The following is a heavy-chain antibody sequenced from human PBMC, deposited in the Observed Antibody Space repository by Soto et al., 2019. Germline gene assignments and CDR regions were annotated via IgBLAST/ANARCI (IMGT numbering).Heavy chain of an antibody. V-gene: IGHV2-70*01. CDR2: IDWDDDK. CDR1: WFSLSTSGMC. D-gene: IGHD1-26*01. CDR3: ARILLRSGSYNYFDP. Sequence: SGPTLVNPTQTLTLTCTFPWFSLSTSGMCVSWIRQPPGEALEWLALIDWDDDKYYSTSLKTRLTISKDTSKNQVVLTMTNMDPVDTATYYCARILLRSGSYNYFDPWGQGTLVTVSS. J-gene: IGHJ5*02.